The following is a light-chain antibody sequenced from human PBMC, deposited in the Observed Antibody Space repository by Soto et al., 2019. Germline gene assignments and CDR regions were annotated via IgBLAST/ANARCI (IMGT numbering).Light chain of an antibody. CDR2: LNSDGSH. Sequence: QSVLTQSPSASASLGASVKLTCTLSSGHSTYSIAWHQQQPEKGPRYLMKLNSDGSHNKADGIPDRFSGSSSGAERYLTISSLQSEDEADSYCQTWNVCIVVFGGGTKLTVL. CDR1: SGHSTYS. V-gene: IGLV4-69*01. CDR3: QTWNVCIVV. J-gene: IGLJ2*01.